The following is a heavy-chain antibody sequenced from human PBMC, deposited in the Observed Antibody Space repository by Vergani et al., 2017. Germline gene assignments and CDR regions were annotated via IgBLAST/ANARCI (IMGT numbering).Heavy chain of an antibody. Sequence: EVQLVESGGVVVQPGGSLRLSCAASGFTFDDYTMHWVRQAPGKGLEWVSLISWDGGSTYYADSVKGRFTISRDNSKNSLYLQMNSLRTEDTALYYCAKDMGGVGYAQFDYWGQGTLVTVSS. D-gene: IGHD3-16*01. V-gene: IGHV3-43*01. CDR3: AKDMGGVGYAQFDY. CDR1: GFTFDDYT. CDR2: ISWDGGST. J-gene: IGHJ4*02.